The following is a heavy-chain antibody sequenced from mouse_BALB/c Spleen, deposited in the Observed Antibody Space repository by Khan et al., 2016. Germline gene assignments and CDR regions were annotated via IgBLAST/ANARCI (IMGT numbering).Heavy chain of an antibody. J-gene: IGHJ3*01. V-gene: IGHV5-17*02. CDR3: ARGSGGNYLFAY. CDR2: ISSGSSTI. Sequence: EVELVESGGGLVQPGGSRKLSCAASGFTFSSFGMHWVRQAPEKGLEWVAYISSGSSTIYYADTVKGRFTISRDNPKNTLFLQMTSLRSEDTAMYYCARGSGGNYLFAYWGQGTLVTVSA. D-gene: IGHD2-1*01. CDR1: GFTFSSFG.